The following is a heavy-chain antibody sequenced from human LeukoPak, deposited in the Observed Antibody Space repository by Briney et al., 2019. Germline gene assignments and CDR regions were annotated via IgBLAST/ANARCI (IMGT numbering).Heavy chain of an antibody. CDR3: AKHLRTVGATQSAFDY. CDR1: GYSYLTFW. J-gene: IGHJ4*02. D-gene: IGHD1-26*01. V-gene: IGHV5-51*01. Sequence: GESLKLSCIGSGYSYLTFWLGGVRQMPGKGLEWMDMLYPGDSDTRYSPSFQGQVTISADKSISTAYLQWSSRKASDTAMYYCAKHLRTVGATQSAFDYWGQGTLVTVSS. CDR2: LYPGDSDT.